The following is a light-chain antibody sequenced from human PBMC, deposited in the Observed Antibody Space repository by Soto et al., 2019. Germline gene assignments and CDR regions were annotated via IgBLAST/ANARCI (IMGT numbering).Light chain of an antibody. CDR2: RNN. J-gene: IGLJ2*01. CDR3: AAWDDSLVV. V-gene: IGLV1-47*01. CDR1: SSNIGSAY. Sequence: QLVLTQPPSASRTPGQTVTISCSGSSSNIGSAYIYWYQHLPGTAPKLLIYRNNQRPSGVPDRFSASKSGTSASLAISELRSEDYADYYCAAWDDSLVVFGGGTKVTVL.